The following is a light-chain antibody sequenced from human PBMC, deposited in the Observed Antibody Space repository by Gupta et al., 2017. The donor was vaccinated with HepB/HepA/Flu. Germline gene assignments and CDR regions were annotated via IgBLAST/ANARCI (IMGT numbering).Light chain of an antibody. J-gene: IGLJ1*01. Sequence: QSALTQPRSVSGSPGQSVTISCTGTSSDVGRYNYVSWYQQHPGKAPKFMIYDVTKRPAGVPDRFSGSKAGNTASLTISGRQAEEEADYYCCSYASNYLYVFGTGTKVTVL. CDR1: SSDVGRYNY. CDR3: CSYASNYLYV. V-gene: IGLV2-11*01. CDR2: DVT.